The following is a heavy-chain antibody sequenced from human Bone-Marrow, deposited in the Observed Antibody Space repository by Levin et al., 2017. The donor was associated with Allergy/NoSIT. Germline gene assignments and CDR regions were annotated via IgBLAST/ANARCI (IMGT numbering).Heavy chain of an antibody. CDR2: ISYDGGQK. V-gene: IGHV3-30-3*01. CDR3: ARALTGYSTGRSYFQH. CDR1: GFTFSSYA. J-gene: IGHJ1*01. Sequence: PGGSLRLSCSASGFTFSSYAMHWVRQAPGKGLEWVAVISYDGGQKYYADSVKGRFTIARDNSKNTLYLQLNSLSAEDTAVFYCARALTGYSTGRSYFQHWGEGTLVTVSS. D-gene: IGHD6-19*01.